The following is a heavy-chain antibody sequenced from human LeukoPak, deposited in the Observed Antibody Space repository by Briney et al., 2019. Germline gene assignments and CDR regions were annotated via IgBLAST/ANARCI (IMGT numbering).Heavy chain of an antibody. V-gene: IGHV3-23*01. Sequence: GGSLRLSCAASGFTFSSYAMSWVRQAPGKGLEWVSAISGSGGSTYYADSVKGRFTIFRDNSKNTLYLQMNSLRAEDTAVYYCAKDTAPGYCSGGSCYGFGYFDYWGQGTLVTVSS. CDR3: AKDTAPGYCSGGSCYGFGYFDY. D-gene: IGHD2-15*01. CDR1: GFTFSSYA. CDR2: ISGSGGST. J-gene: IGHJ4*02.